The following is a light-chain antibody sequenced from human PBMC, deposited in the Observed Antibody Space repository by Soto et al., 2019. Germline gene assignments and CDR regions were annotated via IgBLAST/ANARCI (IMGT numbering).Light chain of an antibody. J-gene: IGKJ1*01. Sequence: ETVLTQSPGTLSLSPGERATLSCRASQSVSSSYLAWYQQKPGQAPRLLIYGASSRATGIPDRFSGSGSGTDFTLTISRLEPEDFAVYYCQQYGSSPTTFGQGTTVDIK. V-gene: IGKV3-20*01. CDR1: QSVSSSY. CDR2: GAS. CDR3: QQYGSSPTT.